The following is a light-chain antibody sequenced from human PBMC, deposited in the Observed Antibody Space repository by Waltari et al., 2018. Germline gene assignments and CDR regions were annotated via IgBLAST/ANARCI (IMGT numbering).Light chain of an antibody. J-gene: IGKJ1*01. CDR3: TQATKWPRT. CDR1: QSRVHSDGNTY. CDR2: KIS. Sequence: QSRVHSDGNTYLSWLQQRPGQPPRLLIYKISKRFFGVPDRFGGREAGTDFTLKISRVEAEDVGVYYGTQATKWPRTFGEGTKVEIK. V-gene: IGKV2-24*01.